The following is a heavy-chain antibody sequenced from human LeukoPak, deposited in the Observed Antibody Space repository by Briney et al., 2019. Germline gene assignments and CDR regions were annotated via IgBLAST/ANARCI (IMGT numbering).Heavy chain of an antibody. D-gene: IGHD3-10*01. Sequence: GRSLRLSCAASGFTFDDYAMHWVRQAPGKGLEWVSGIRWNSGSIGYADSVKGRFTISRDNAKNSLYLQMNSLRAEDTALYYCAKEVELLWFGELSNWGQGTLVTVSS. J-gene: IGHJ4*02. CDR2: IRWNSGSI. V-gene: IGHV3-9*01. CDR1: GFTFDDYA. CDR3: AKEVELLWFGELSN.